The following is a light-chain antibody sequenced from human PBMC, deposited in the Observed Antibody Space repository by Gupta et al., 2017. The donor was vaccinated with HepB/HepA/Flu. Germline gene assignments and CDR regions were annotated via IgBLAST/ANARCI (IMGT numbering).Light chain of an antibody. CDR1: QSVSGL. J-gene: IGKJ1*01. Sequence: DIHMTQSPSTLSASIGDRVTITCRASQSVSGLLDWYQQKPGKAPKLLIYPASTLQSGVPSRFSGSVSGTEFTLTISSLQPDDSATYYCQQDNSYFRAFGQGTKVEVK. CDR3: QQDNSYFRA. CDR2: PAS. V-gene: IGKV1-5*03.